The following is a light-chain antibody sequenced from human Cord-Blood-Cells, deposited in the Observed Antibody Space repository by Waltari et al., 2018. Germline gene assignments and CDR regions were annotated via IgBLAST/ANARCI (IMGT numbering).Light chain of an antibody. J-gene: IGLJ1*01. CDR3: CSYAGSSTYV. CDR2: EGS. V-gene: IGLV2-23*01. CDR1: SRAFGRYHL. Sequence: QSALTQPASVSGSPGQSITISCTGTSRAFGRYHLGSWYQQHPGKAPKLMIYEGSKRPSGVSNRFSGSKSGDTASLTISGLQAEDEADYYCCSYAGSSTYVFGTGTKVTVL.